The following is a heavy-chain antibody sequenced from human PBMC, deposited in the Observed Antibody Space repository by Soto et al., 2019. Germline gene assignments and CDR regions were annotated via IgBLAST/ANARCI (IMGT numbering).Heavy chain of an antibody. CDR3: ASRDPGTSVDY. J-gene: IGHJ4*02. CDR2: IYRTGST. Sequence: QVQLQESGPGLVKPSGTLSLTCAVSGASFTSNDWWTWVRQPPGRGLELIGEIYRTGSTNYNPSLKSRVTISLDKSENQFSLKVTSLTAADTAVYYCASRDPGTSVDYWGQGTLVTVSS. D-gene: IGHD1-7*01. CDR1: GASFTSNDW. V-gene: IGHV4-4*02.